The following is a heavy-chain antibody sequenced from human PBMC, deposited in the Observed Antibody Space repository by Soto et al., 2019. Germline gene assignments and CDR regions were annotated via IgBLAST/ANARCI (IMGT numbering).Heavy chain of an antibody. J-gene: IGHJ6*03. CDR3: ARGVDSETYYMDV. Sequence: SETLSLTCAVYGWSFRGYYWSWVRPPPGKGLEWIGEINHSGSTNYNPSLKSRVTISVDTSKNQFSLKLSSVTAADTAVYYCARGVDSETYYMDVWGKGTTVTVSS. CDR1: GWSFRGYY. D-gene: IGHD5-12*01. V-gene: IGHV4-34*01. CDR2: INHSGST.